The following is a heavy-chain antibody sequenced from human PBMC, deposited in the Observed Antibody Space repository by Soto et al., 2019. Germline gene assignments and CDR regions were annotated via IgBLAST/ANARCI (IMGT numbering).Heavy chain of an antibody. V-gene: IGHV3-53*01. CDR3: ARGRETRSIFDY. CDR1: GFTVSSNY. D-gene: IGHD6-13*01. CDR2: IDSGGNT. Sequence: GGSLRLSCAASGFTVSSNYMTWVRQAPGKGLQWVSVIDSGGNTSYADSVKGRFTISRDDSRNTLNLQMDSLRADDTAVYYCARGRETRSIFDYWGLGTLVTVSS. J-gene: IGHJ4*02.